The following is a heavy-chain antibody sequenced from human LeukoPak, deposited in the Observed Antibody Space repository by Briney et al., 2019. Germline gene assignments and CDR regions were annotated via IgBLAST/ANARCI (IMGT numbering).Heavy chain of an antibody. V-gene: IGHV3-33*08. CDR1: GFSFSSCG. CDR2: IWYDGSNK. CDR3: ARGGPEWPLDY. Sequence: PGGSLRLSCAASGFSFSSCGMLWVRHAPGKGLEWVAVIWYDGSNKYYADSVKGRFTISRDNSKNTLYLQMNSLRAEDTAVYYCARGGPEWPLDYWGQGTLVTVSS. J-gene: IGHJ4*02. D-gene: IGHD3-3*01.